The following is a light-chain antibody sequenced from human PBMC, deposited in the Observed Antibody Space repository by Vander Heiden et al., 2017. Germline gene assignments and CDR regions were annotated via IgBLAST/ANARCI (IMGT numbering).Light chain of an antibody. CDR3: AAWDDSLNVHYV. CDR1: SSHTGSHT. J-gene: IGLJ1*01. CDR2: TNN. V-gene: IGLV1-44*01. Sequence: TVLTQQPAGEGTPGQRVTTSCPARSSHTGSHTVNLYQQLPGPAPKLLIYTNNQRPSGVPDRFSGSKSGPSASLAISGLQSEDEADYYCAAWDDSLNVHYVFGTGTEVTVL.